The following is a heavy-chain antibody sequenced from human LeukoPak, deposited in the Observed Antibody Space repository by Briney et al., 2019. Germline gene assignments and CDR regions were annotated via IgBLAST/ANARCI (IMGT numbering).Heavy chain of an antibody. Sequence: SETLSLTCAVYGGSFSGYYWSWIRQPPGKGLEWIGEINHSGSTNCNPSLKSRVTISVDTSKNQFSLKLSSVTAADTAVYYCARHARYFYYFDYWGQGTLVTVSS. J-gene: IGHJ4*02. D-gene: IGHD1-14*01. CDR2: INHSGST. CDR1: GGSFSGYY. CDR3: ARHARYFYYFDY. V-gene: IGHV4-34*01.